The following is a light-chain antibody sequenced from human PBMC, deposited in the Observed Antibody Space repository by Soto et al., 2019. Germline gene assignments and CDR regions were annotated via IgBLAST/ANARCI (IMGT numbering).Light chain of an antibody. CDR2: VAS. CDR3: QQLFSFPPT. CDR1: QGISNY. Sequence: DIQLTQSPSFLSASVGDRVTITCRASQGISNYLAWYHQKPGKAPNLLIYVASSLQSGVPSRFSGSGSGTEFTLTISSLQPEDVATYYCQQLFSFPPTFGQGTRLEIK. J-gene: IGKJ5*01. V-gene: IGKV1-9*01.